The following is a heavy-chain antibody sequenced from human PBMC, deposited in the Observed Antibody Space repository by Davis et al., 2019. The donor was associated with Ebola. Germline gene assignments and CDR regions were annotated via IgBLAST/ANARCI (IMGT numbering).Heavy chain of an antibody. Sequence: GGSLRLSCAASGFTFDDYAMHWVRQAPGKGLEWVAGISWNSGTIGHADSVKGRFSIYRDNAKNSLYLQMNSLRPEDTALYYCAKAGHVETTSYDYFNMDVWGQGTTVTVSS. J-gene: IGHJ6*02. CDR3: AKAGHVETTSYDYFNMDV. V-gene: IGHV3-9*01. CDR2: ISWNSGTI. D-gene: IGHD4-17*01. CDR1: GFTFDDYA.